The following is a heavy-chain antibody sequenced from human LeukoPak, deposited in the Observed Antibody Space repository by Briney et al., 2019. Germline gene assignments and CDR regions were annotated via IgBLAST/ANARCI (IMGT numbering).Heavy chain of an antibody. V-gene: IGHV3-23*01. J-gene: IGHJ4*02. Sequence: PGGSLRLSCAASGFTFSSYAMSWVRLAPGKGLVWVSVINPGGGSTYSADSVRGRFTISRDNSKNTLYLQMNSLRAEDTAVYYCAKRAGTTRNFDYWGQGTLVTVSS. CDR3: AKRAGTTRNFDY. D-gene: IGHD1-7*01. CDR1: GFTFSSYA. CDR2: INPGGGST.